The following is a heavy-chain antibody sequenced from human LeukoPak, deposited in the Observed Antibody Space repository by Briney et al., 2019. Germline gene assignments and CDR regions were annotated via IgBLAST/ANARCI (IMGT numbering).Heavy chain of an antibody. V-gene: IGHV4-61*02. CDR2: IYTSGST. CDR3: AREGYTEAFAI. Sequence: SQTLSLTCTVSGGSISSGSYYWSWIRQPAGKGLEWIGRIYTSGSTNYNPSLKSRVTISIDTSKNLFSLKLSSVTAADTAVYYCAREGYTEAFAIWGQGTMVTVFS. CDR1: GGSISSGSYY. D-gene: IGHD5-24*01. J-gene: IGHJ3*02.